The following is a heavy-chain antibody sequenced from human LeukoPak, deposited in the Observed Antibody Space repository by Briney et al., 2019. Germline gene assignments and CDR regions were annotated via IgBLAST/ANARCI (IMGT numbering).Heavy chain of an antibody. J-gene: IGHJ3*02. V-gene: IGHV3-53*01. CDR3: ARDHGSGSYYTPLDAFDI. CDR2: IYSGGST. CDR1: GFTVSSNY. Sequence: GSLRLSCAASGFTVSSNYMSWVRQVPGKGLEWVSVIYSGGSTYYADSVKGRFTISRDNSKNTLYLQMNGLRAEDTAVYYCARDHGSGSYYTPLDAFDIWGQGTMVTVSS. D-gene: IGHD3-10*01.